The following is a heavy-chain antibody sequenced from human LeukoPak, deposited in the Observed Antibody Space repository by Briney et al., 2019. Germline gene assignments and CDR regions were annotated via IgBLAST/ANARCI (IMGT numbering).Heavy chain of an antibody. CDR2: IYSDGTT. J-gene: IGHJ3*02. V-gene: IGHV3-53*01. D-gene: IGHD4-11*01. CDR1: GFILGSNY. CDR3: ARDSPYSDYLIGGAFNI. Sequence: GGSLRLSCAASGFILGSNYMSWVRQAPGKGLEWVSVIYSDGTTYYADSVKGRFTISRDNSKNTLYLQMNSLGAEDTAVYYCARDSPYSDYLIGGAFNIWGQGTMVTVSS.